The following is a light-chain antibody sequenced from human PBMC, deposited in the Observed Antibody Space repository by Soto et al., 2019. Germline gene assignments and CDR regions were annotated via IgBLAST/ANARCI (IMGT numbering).Light chain of an antibody. CDR2: TAS. Sequence: DIQMTQSPSSVSASVGDRVTITCRASQGISSWLVWYQQKPGKAPKLLIHTASILQSGLPSRFSGSGFGTNLFLTIRSLQPDDFATYFCQQADSLPLTFGPGTTVDV. V-gene: IGKV1-12*01. J-gene: IGKJ3*01. CDR1: QGISSW. CDR3: QQADSLPLT.